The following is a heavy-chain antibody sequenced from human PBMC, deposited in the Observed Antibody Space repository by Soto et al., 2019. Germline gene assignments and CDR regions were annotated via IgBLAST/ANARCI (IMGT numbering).Heavy chain of an antibody. J-gene: IGHJ4*02. V-gene: IGHV4-61*01. D-gene: IGHD2-2*02. CDR1: GGSVSSGSYY. Sequence: QVQLQESGPGLVKPSETLSLTCTVSGGSVSSGSYYWNWIRQPPGKGLVYIGYIYDSGSTNYNPSLKSRVTISVDTSKNQFSLKLSSVTAADTAIYYCVREGYCTSSSCYRGGDYWGQGTLVTVSS. CDR3: VREGYCTSSSCYRGGDY. CDR2: IYDSGST.